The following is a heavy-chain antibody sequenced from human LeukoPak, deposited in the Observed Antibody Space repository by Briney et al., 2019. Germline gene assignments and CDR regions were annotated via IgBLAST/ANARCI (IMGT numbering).Heavy chain of an antibody. CDR1: GYTFTSYY. Sequence: ASVKVSCKASGYTFTSYYMHWVRQAPGQGLEWMGIINPSGGSTSYAQKFQGRVTMTRDTSTSTVYVELSSLRSEDTAVYYCARSLRVTTAGCYGMDVWGQGTTVTVSS. V-gene: IGHV1-46*01. D-gene: IGHD4-11*01. CDR2: INPSGGST. J-gene: IGHJ6*02. CDR3: ARSLRVTTAGCYGMDV.